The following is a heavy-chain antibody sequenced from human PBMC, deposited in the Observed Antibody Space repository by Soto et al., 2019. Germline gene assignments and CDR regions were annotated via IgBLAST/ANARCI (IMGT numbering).Heavy chain of an antibody. CDR1: GGSISSGGYY. V-gene: IGHV4-31*03. CDR3: ARDSGIAAAGAYYYYGMDV. Sequence: SETLSLTCTVSGGSISSGGYYWSWIRQHPGKGLEWIGYIYYSGSTYYNPSLKSRVTISVDTSKNQISLKLSSVTAADTAVYFCARDSGIAAAGAYYYYGMDVWGQGTTVTVSS. D-gene: IGHD6-13*01. J-gene: IGHJ6*02. CDR2: IYYSGST.